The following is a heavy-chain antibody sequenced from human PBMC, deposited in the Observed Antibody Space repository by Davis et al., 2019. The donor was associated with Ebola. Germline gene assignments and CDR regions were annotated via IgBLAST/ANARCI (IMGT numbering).Heavy chain of an antibody. CDR3: SRYNFAWYYFAN. Sequence: GVLKISCAVSGIPLSNVGIRWVRQAPGKGLEWVSTIGTSATPHYPDSVKGRFTVSRDNSKNTVYLQMNSLRADDTALYYCSRYNFAWYYFANWGQGALVTVSS. D-gene: IGHD3-9*01. CDR1: GIPLSNVG. CDR2: IGTSATP. J-gene: IGHJ4*02. V-gene: IGHV3-23*01.